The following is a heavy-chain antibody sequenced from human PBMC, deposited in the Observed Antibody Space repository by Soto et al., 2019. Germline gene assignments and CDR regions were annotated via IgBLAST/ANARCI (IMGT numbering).Heavy chain of an antibody. V-gene: IGHV3-66*01. D-gene: IGHD1-26*01. CDR3: ARAMGNYYYYYYMDV. CDR2: IYSGGST. Sequence: GGYLRLSCAASGLTVSSNYMSWVRQAPGKGLEWVSVIYSGGSTYYADSVRGTFTISRDNSKNTLYLQMNSLRAEDTAVYYCARAMGNYYYYYYMDVWVKGTTVTV. J-gene: IGHJ6*03. CDR1: GLTVSSNY.